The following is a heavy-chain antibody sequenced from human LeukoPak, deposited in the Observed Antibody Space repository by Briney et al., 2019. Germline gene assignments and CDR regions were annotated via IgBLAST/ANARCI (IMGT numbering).Heavy chain of an antibody. CDR3: ARAGIYDSSGYSYRFFDY. CDR2: IYYSGST. V-gene: IGHV4-31*03. D-gene: IGHD3-22*01. Sequence: SETLSLTCTVSGGSISSGGYYWSWIRQHPGKGLEWIGYIYYSGSTYNNPSLKSRVTISVDTSKNQFSLKLSSVTAADTAVYYCARAGIYDSSGYSYRFFDYWGQGTLVTVSS. J-gene: IGHJ4*02. CDR1: GGSISSGGYY.